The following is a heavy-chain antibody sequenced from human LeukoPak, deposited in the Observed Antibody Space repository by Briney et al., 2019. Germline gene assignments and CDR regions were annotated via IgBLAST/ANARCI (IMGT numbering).Heavy chain of an antibody. CDR3: ARADSYGDSDWFDP. D-gene: IGHD4-17*01. J-gene: IGHJ5*02. CDR2: ISSSGSTI. Sequence: GGSLRLSCAASGFTFSDYYMSWIRQAPGKGLEWVSYISSSGSTIYYADSVKGRFTISRDNAKNSLYLQMNSLRAEDTAVYYCARADSYGDSDWFDPWGQGTLVTVSS. V-gene: IGHV3-11*04. CDR1: GFTFSDYY.